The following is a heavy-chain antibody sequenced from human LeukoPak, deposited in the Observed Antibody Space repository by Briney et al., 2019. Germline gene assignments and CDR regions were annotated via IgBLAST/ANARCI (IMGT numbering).Heavy chain of an antibody. D-gene: IGHD3-10*01. CDR3: ARDTLWFGALGLSWFDP. CDR1: GGSISSYY. CDR2: IYTSGST. Sequence: PSETLSLTCTVSGGSISSYYWSWIRQPAGRGLEWIGRIYTSGSTNYNPSLKSRVTMSVDTSKNQFSLKLSSVTAADTAVYYCARDTLWFGALGLSWFDPWGQGTLVTVSS. J-gene: IGHJ5*02. V-gene: IGHV4-4*07.